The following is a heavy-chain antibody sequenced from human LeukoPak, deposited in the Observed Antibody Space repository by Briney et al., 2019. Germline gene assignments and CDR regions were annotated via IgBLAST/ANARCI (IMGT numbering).Heavy chain of an antibody. J-gene: IGHJ4*02. CDR1: GGSISSYY. CDR3: ARAQGPDY. V-gene: IGHV4-59*08. CDR2: IYYSGST. Sequence: SETLSLTCTVSGGSISSYYWSWIRQPPGKGLEWIGYIYYSGSTNYNPSLKSRVTISVDTSKNQFSLKLSSVTAADTAVYYCARAQGPDYWGQGTLVTVSS.